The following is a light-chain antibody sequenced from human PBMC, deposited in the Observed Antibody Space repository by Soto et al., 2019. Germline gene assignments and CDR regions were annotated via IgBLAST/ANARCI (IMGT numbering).Light chain of an antibody. CDR2: KAS. J-gene: IGKJ1*01. CDR1: QTISNW. Sequence: DIQMTQSPSTLSASVGDRVTITCRASQTISNWLAWYQQKPGKAPKLLIYKASSLESGVPSRFNGSGSGTEFTLTISSLQPDDFATYYCQQYTTFSRTFGQGTKVEIK. CDR3: QQYTTFSRT. V-gene: IGKV1-5*03.